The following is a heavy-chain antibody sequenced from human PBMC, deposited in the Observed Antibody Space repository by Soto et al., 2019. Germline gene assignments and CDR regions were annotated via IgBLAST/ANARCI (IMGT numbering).Heavy chain of an antibody. CDR2: IYYSGST. D-gene: IGHD4-17*01. J-gene: IGHJ6*02. CDR1: GGSISSGGYY. CDR3: ARGGPYTVTTPYYDYGMDV. V-gene: IGHV4-31*03. Sequence: QVQLQESGPGLVKPSQTLSLTCTVSGGSISSGGYYWSWIRQHPGKGLEWIGYIYYSGSTYYNPSLKSRVTISVDTSKNQFSLKLSSVTAADTAVYYCARGGPYTVTTPYYDYGMDVWGQGTTVTVSS.